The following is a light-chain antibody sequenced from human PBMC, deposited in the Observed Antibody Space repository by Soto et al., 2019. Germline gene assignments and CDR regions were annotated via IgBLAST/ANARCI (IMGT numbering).Light chain of an antibody. J-gene: IGKJ1*01. Sequence: EIVLTQSPGTLSLSPGKRATLSCRASQSISSSYLAWYQQRPGQAPRLLIYGAYSRATGITDRFSGSGSGTEFTLTISRLEPEDFAVYYCQQYGSSSWTFGPGTQVEIK. CDR1: QSISSSY. CDR3: QQYGSSSWT. CDR2: GAY. V-gene: IGKV3-20*01.